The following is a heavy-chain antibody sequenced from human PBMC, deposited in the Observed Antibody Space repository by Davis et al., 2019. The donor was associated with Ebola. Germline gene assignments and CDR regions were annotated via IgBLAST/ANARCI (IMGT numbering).Heavy chain of an antibody. Sequence: ESLKISCAASGFTFSNAWMSWVRQAPGKGLEWIGYIYYSGSTNYNPSLKSRVTISVDTSKNQFSLKLSSVTAADTAVYYCARVGYDFWSGYFSDNWFDPWGQGTLVTVSS. CDR3: ARVGYDFWSGYFSDNWFDP. D-gene: IGHD3-3*01. CDR1: GFTFSNAW. V-gene: IGHV4-59*01. J-gene: IGHJ5*02. CDR2: IYYSGST.